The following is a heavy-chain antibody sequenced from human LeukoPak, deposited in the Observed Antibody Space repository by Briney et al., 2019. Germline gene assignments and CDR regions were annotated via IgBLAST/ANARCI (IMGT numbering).Heavy chain of an antibody. J-gene: IGHJ6*04. CDR1: GFTFSSYY. D-gene: IGHD2-15*01. CDR2: INGDGSST. V-gene: IGHV3-74*01. CDR3: ARGLYCSGINCYNGMDV. Sequence: PGGSLRLSCAASGFTFSSYYIHWVRQAPGKGLEWVSRINGDGSSTRYADSVKVRFTISRDNAKNTVYLQMNSLRVEDTAVYSCARGLYCSGINCYNGMDVWGKGTTVTVSS.